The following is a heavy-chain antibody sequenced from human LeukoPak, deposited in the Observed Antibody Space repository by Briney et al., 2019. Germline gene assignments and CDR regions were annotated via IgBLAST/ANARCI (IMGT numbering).Heavy chain of an antibody. V-gene: IGHV4-61*01. J-gene: IGHJ4*02. CDR3: ARALYYYDSSGYYYEGYYFDY. D-gene: IGHD3-22*01. CDR1: GGSLSSSSYY. Sequence: SETLSLTCTVSGGSLSSSSYYWSWIRQPPGKGLEWIGYIYYSGSTNYNPSLKSRVTLSVDTSKNQFSLKLSAVTAADTAVYYCARALYYYDSSGYYYEGYYFDYWGQGTLVTVSS. CDR2: IYYSGST.